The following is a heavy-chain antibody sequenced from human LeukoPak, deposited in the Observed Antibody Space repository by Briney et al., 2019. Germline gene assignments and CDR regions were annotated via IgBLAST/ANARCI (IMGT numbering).Heavy chain of an antibody. CDR2: IKSKTDGGTT. CDR3: TTDRIVAVGPQFDY. Sequence: GGSLRLSCAASGFTVSSNYMSWVRQAPGKGLEWVARIKSKTDGGTTDYAAPVKGRFTVSRDDSKSTLYLQMNSLKAEDTAMYYCTTDRIVAVGPQFDYWGQGTLVTVSS. V-gene: IGHV3-15*01. CDR1: GFTVSSNY. D-gene: IGHD6-13*01. J-gene: IGHJ4*02.